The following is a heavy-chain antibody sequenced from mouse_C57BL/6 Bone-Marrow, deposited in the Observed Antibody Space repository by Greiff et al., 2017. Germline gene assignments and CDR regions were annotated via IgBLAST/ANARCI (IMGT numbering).Heavy chain of an antibody. D-gene: IGHD2-4*01. CDR1: GYTFTSYW. V-gene: IGHV1-55*01. J-gene: IGHJ4*01. CDR2: IYPGSGST. CDR3: AKPPQSYYDYDGRNYYAMDY. Sequence: QVQLQQPGAELVKPGASVKMSCKASGYTFTSYWITWVKQRPGQGLEWIGDIYPGSGSTNYNEKFKSKATLTVDTSSSTAYMQLSSLTSEDSAVYYCAKPPQSYYDYDGRNYYAMDYWGQGTSVTVSS.